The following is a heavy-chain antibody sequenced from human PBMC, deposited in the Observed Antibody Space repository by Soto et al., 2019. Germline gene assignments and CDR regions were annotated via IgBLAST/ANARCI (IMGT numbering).Heavy chain of an antibody. D-gene: IGHD7-27*01. Sequence: EVQLVESGGGLVQSGGSLTLSCAASGFSFSDHYMDWVRQAPGRGLEWVGRTRNKVHRFTTDYAASVKGRFTISRDNSKNSLYLQMSSLKTEDTAVYYCVRVRSWASWFDPWGQGTLVIVSS. CDR1: GFSFSDHY. CDR2: TRNKVHRFTT. CDR3: VRVRSWASWFDP. J-gene: IGHJ5*02. V-gene: IGHV3-72*01.